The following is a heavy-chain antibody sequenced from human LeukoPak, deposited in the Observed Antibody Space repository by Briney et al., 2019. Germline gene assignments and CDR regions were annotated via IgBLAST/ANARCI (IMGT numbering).Heavy chain of an antibody. V-gene: IGHV3-48*02. CDR3: ARVMPLNYGDYKRGAFDI. D-gene: IGHD4-17*01. Sequence: GGSLRLSCAASGFTFSSYSMNWVRQAPGKGLEWVSYISSSSSIIYYADSVKGRFTISRDNAKNSLYLQMNSLRDEDTAVYYCARVMPLNYGDYKRGAFDIWGQGTMVTVSS. J-gene: IGHJ3*02. CDR1: GFTFSSYS. CDR2: ISSSSSII.